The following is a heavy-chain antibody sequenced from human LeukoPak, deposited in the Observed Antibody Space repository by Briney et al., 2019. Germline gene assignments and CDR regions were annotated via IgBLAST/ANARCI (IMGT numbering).Heavy chain of an antibody. CDR2: INGDGTSK. J-gene: IGHJ6*02. D-gene: IGHD2-15*01. CDR3: GREGVVASMDV. V-gene: IGHV3-74*01. CDR1: GFTLSNYW. Sequence: GGSLRLSCVASGFTLSNYWMQWDRQAPGEGLVWVPHINGDGTSKGYADSVRGQFTLSRDTATNTLYLQMKSLRAEDTAVYYWGREGVVASMDVWGQGSTVTVSS.